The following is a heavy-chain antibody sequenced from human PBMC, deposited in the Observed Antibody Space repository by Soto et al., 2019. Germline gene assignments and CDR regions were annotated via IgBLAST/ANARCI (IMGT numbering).Heavy chain of an antibody. D-gene: IGHD3-22*01. Sequence: SETLSLTCTVSGGSISHNNYFWGWIRQPPGKGLEWIGSIYYSGYTYYNPSLQSRVTISVDTSKNQFSLKMSSVTAADTAVYYCARDYDSRAYRVAYFDDWCQGTRVTVSS. J-gene: IGHJ4*02. CDR3: ARDYDSRAYRVAYFDD. V-gene: IGHV4-39*02. CDR1: GGSISHNNYF. CDR2: IYYSGYT.